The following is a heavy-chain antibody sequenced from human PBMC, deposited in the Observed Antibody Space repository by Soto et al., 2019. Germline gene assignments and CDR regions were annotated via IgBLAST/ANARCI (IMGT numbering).Heavy chain of an antibody. CDR3: ASTMIVVTTGTGSDY. CDR2: INHSGST. CDR1: GGSFSGYY. D-gene: IGHD3-22*01. V-gene: IGHV4-34*01. Sequence: SETLSLTCAVYGGSFSGYYWSWIRQPPGKGLEWIGEINHSGSTNYNPSLKRRVTISVDTSKNQFSLKLSSVTAADTAVYYCASTMIVVTTGTGSDYWGQGTLVTVSS. J-gene: IGHJ4*02.